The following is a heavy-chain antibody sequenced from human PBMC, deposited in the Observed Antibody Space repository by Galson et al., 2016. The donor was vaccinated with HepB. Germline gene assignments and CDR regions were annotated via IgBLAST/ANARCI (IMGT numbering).Heavy chain of an antibody. V-gene: IGHV3-21*01. CDR2: ITSHSGYI. Sequence: SLRLSCAASGFNFRTYTMNWVRQAPGAGLEWVSTITSHSGYIYYADSVKGRFTIARDNANNSVYLQVNSLRAEDAAVYYCARDEYITGTSDFWGQGTLVTVSS. J-gene: IGHJ4*02. D-gene: IGHD1/OR15-1a*01. CDR1: GFNFRTYT. CDR3: ARDEYITGTSDF.